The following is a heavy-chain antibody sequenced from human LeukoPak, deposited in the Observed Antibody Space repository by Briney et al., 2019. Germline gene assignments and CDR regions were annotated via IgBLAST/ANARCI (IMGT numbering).Heavy chain of an antibody. Sequence: GGPLRLSCAASGFTFSSYAMTWVRQAPGKGLEWVSGISGSDGSTYYADSVKGRFTISRDNSKDTLYLQMNSLRAEDTAIYYCAKDREAYYSSNWYFDYWGQGTLVTVSS. V-gene: IGHV3-23*01. CDR3: AKDREAYYSSNWYFDY. D-gene: IGHD6-13*01. J-gene: IGHJ4*02. CDR1: GFTFSSYA. CDR2: ISGSDGST.